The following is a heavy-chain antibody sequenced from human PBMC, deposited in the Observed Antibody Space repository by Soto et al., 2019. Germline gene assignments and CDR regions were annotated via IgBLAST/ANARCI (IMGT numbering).Heavy chain of an antibody. V-gene: IGHV1-8*01. Sequence: QVQLVQSGAEVKKPGASVKVSCKASGYTFTSYDINWVRQATGQGLEWMGWMNPNSGNTGYAQKFQGRGTMTRNTSISTAYMELSSLRSEDTAVYYCARSGRYNWNYAGGWFDPWGQGTLVTVSS. J-gene: IGHJ5*02. D-gene: IGHD1-7*01. CDR2: MNPNSGNT. CDR3: ARSGRYNWNYAGGWFDP. CDR1: GYTFTSYD.